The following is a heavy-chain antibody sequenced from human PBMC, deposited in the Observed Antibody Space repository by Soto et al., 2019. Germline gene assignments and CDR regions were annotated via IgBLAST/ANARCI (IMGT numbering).Heavy chain of an antibody. V-gene: IGHV4-59*01. Sequence: SSETLSLTCTVSGGSISSYYWSWIRQPPGKGLEWIGYIYYSGSTNYNPSLKSRVTISVDTSKNQFSLKLSSVTAADTAVYYCARDYGSGSYYGYYYGMDVWGQGTMVTAP. CDR2: IYYSGST. D-gene: IGHD3-10*01. CDR3: ARDYGSGSYYGYYYGMDV. CDR1: GGSISSYY. J-gene: IGHJ6*02.